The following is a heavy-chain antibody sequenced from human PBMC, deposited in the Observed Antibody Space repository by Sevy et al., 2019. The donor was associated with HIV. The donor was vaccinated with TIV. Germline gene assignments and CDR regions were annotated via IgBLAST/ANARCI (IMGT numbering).Heavy chain of an antibody. D-gene: IGHD3-22*01. J-gene: IGHJ4*02. CDR3: ARKYDSSGYFDY. Sequence: GSLRLSCAASGFNIRVYWMHWVRQAPGKGLEWVSGISGSGGSGDKTNYADSVKGRFTISRDDSKNSLYLQLNSLRAEDTAIYYCARKYDSSGYFDYWGQGTLVTVSS. CDR1: GFNIRVYW. V-gene: IGHV3-23*01. CDR2: ISGSGGSGDKT.